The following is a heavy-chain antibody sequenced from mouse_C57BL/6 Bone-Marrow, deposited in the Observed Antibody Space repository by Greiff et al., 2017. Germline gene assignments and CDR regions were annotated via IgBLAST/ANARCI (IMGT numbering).Heavy chain of an antibody. Sequence: QVQLQQSGAELARPGASVKMSCKASGYTFTSYTMHWVKQRPGQGLEWIGYINPSSGYTKYNQKFKDKATLTADKSSSTAYMQLSSLTSEDSAVYYCANSRGELSNFDYWGQGTTLTVSS. V-gene: IGHV1-4*01. J-gene: IGHJ2*01. CDR1: GYTFTSYT. D-gene: IGHD3-1*01. CDR3: ANSRGELSNFDY. CDR2: INPSSGYT.